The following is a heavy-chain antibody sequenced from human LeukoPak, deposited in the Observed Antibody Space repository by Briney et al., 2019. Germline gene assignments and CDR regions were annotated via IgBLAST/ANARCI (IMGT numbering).Heavy chain of an antibody. J-gene: IGHJ4*02. CDR2: ISGSGGST. CDR3: AKAAAGYSSGWYYGY. V-gene: IGHV3-23*01. CDR1: GFTFSSYG. Sequence: GGSLRLSCAASGFTFSSYGMSWVRQAPGKGLEWVSAISGSGGSTYYADPVKGRFTISRDNSKNTLYLQMNSLRAEDTAVYYCAKAAAGYSSGWYYGYWGQGTLVTVSS. D-gene: IGHD6-19*01.